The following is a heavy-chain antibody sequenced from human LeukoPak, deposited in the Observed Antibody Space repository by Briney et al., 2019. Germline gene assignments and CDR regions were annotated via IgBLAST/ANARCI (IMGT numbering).Heavy chain of an antibody. V-gene: IGHV4-59*08. D-gene: IGHD1-1*01. Sequence: SETLSLTCTVSGGSISSYYWSWIRQPPGKGLEWIGYIYYSGSTNYNPSLKSRVTISVDTSKNQFSLKLSSVTAADTAVYYCARLRYTDYYYYGMDVWGQGTTVTVSS. CDR1: GGSISSYY. CDR2: IYYSGST. J-gene: IGHJ6*02. CDR3: ARLRYTDYYYYGMDV.